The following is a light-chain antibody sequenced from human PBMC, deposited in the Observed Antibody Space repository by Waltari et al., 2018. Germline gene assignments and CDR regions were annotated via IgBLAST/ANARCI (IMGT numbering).Light chain of an antibody. J-gene: IGKJ4*01. Sequence: DIQMTQSPSTLSASVGNRVTITCRASQSISTWLPWYQQKPGKAPKFLIYEASSLQSGVPSRFSGSGSGTEFTLTINNMQPDDFATYYCQQYNTYSLTFGGGTKVEIK. CDR2: EAS. CDR3: QQYNTYSLT. CDR1: QSISTW. V-gene: IGKV1-5*03.